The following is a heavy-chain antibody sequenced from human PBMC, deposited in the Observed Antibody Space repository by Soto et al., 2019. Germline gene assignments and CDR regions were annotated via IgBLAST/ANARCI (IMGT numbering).Heavy chain of an antibody. Sequence: QVQLVQSGAEVQKPGASVKVSCKTSGYTFNDFGITGVRQAPGLGLEWLGWIYSKAGTIKFAPKFQGRVIMTTDTSTSTAYMELTSLTFDSSAVYFCARDIGFDIDYWGQGTLVTVS. CDR3: ARDIGFDIDY. V-gene: IGHV1-18*01. CDR2: IYSKAGTI. J-gene: IGHJ4*02. CDR1: GYTFNDFG. D-gene: IGHD5-12*01.